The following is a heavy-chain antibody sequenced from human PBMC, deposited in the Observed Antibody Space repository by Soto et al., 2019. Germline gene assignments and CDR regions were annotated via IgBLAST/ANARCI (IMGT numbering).Heavy chain of an antibody. J-gene: IGHJ6*02. Sequence: PGGSLRLSCAASGFSFSHAWMNWVRQAPGKGLEWVGRIKTKTDGGTTDYAAPVKGRFTISRDDSKNTLYLQMNSLNIEDTAVYYCASYIVVVPAAMVYYYGMDVWGQGTTVTVSS. V-gene: IGHV3-15*07. D-gene: IGHD2-2*01. CDR2: IKTKTDGGTT. CDR3: ASYIVVVPAAMVYYYGMDV. CDR1: GFSFSHAW.